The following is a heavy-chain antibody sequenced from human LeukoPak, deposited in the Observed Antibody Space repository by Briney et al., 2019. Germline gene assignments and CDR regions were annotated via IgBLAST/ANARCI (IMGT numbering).Heavy chain of an antibody. D-gene: IGHD1-26*01. CDR3: ARLGYSGSLAAFDI. CDR1: GGSFSSSSNY. CDR2: IYYSGST. Sequence: SETLSLTCTVSGGSFSSSSNYWGWIPQPQGKGLEWIGSIYYSGSTYYNPSLKSRVTISVDTSKNQFSLKLSSVTAADTAVYYCARLGYSGSLAAFDIWGQGTMVTVSS. J-gene: IGHJ3*02. V-gene: IGHV4-39*01.